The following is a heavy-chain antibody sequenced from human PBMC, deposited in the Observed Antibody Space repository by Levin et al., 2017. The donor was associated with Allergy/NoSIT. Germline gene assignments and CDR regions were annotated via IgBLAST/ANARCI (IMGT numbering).Heavy chain of an antibody. CDR2: INHSGST. J-gene: IGHJ4*02. CDR3: ARTRPGPVDY. V-gene: IGHV4-34*01. D-gene: IGHD3-10*01. Sequence: SETLSLTCAVYGGSFSGYYWSWIRQPPGKGLEWIGEINHSGSTNYNPSLKSRVTISVDTSKNQFSLKLSSVTAADTAVYYCARTRPGPVDYWGQGTLVTVSS. CDR1: GGSFSGYY.